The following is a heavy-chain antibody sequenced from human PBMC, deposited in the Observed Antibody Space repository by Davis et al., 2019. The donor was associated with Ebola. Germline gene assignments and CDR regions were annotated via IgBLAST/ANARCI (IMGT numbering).Heavy chain of an antibody. D-gene: IGHD6-19*01. CDR2: IYHSGST. V-gene: IGHV4-30-2*01. CDR1: GGSISSGGYS. CDR3: AGRRLSVSGGMDV. J-gene: IGHJ6*02. Sequence: MPSETLSLTCAVSGGSISSGGYSWSWIRQPPGKGLEWIGYIYHSGSTYYNPSLKSRVTISVDTSKNQFSLKLSSVTAADTAVYYCAGRRLSVSGGMDVWGQGTTVTVSS.